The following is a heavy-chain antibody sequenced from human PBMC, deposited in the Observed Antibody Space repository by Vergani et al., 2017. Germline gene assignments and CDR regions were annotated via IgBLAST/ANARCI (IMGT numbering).Heavy chain of an antibody. V-gene: IGHV1-8*01. J-gene: IGHJ6*03. Sequence: QVQLVQSGAEVKKPGASVKVSCKASGYTFTSYDINWVRQATGQGLEWMGWMNPNSGNTGYAQKFQGRVTMTRNTSISTAYMELSSLRSEDTAVYYCAXANVWGGWYNYYYYYMDVWGKGTTVTVSS. CDR1: GYTFTSYD. CDR3: AXANVWGGWYNYYYYYMDV. CDR2: MNPNSGNT. D-gene: IGHD6-19*01.